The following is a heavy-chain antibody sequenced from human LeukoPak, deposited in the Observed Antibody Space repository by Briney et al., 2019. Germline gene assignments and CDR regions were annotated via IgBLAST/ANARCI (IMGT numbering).Heavy chain of an antibody. J-gene: IGHJ4*02. Sequence: SETLSLTCNVSGGAVTGSTYYWAWIRQPPGKGLEWIGSMYYSGSTYYNPSLKSRVTISVDTSKNQFSLKLTSVTAADTATYYCARHYYDHTGYYYLDYWGQGTLVTVSS. CDR3: ARHYYDHTGYYYLDY. V-gene: IGHV4-39*01. D-gene: IGHD3-22*01. CDR2: MYYSGST. CDR1: GGAVTGSTYY.